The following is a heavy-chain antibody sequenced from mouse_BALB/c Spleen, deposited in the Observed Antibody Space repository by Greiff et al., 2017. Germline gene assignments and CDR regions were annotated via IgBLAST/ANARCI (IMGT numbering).Heavy chain of an antibody. V-gene: IGHV5-6*01. CDR2: ISSGGSYT. J-gene: IGHJ3*01. CDR3: ASHYDGSSWFAY. D-gene: IGHD1-1*01. CDR1: GFTFSSYG. Sequence: EVQGVESGGDLVKPGGSLKLSCAASGFTFSSYGMSWVRQTPDKRLEWVATISSGGSYTYYPDSVKGRFTIARDNAQNTLYLQMSSLKSEDTAMYFCASHYDGSSWFAYWGQGTLVTVSA.